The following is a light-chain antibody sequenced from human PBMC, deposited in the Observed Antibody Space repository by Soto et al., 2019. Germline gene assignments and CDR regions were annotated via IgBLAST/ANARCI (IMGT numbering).Light chain of an antibody. V-gene: IGKV3-15*01. CDR2: GAS. CDR1: QRVHSN. CDR3: QQYNTWPFT. J-gene: IGKJ3*01. Sequence: ELMMPQSQVPLSVSPGESATLSCRASQRVHSNLACSQQKPGQAPRLLIYGASTRATGIPASFIGNGSGTEFTLTASSLQPEDFAVYDCQQYNTWPFTFGPGTKVDIK.